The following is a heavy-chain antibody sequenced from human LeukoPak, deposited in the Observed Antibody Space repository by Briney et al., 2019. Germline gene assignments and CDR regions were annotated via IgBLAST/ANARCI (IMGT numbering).Heavy chain of an antibody. Sequence: GGSLRLSCAASGFTFSDYYMSWIRQAPGKGLEWVSSISSSSSYMYYADSVKGRFTISRDNAKNSLYLHMNSLRAEDTAVYYCARYCSGGSCYQLMERQGYWGQGTLVTVSS. CDR2: ISSSSSYM. J-gene: IGHJ4*02. V-gene: IGHV3-11*06. CDR3: ARYCSGGSCYQLMERQGY. CDR1: GFTFSDYY. D-gene: IGHD2-15*01.